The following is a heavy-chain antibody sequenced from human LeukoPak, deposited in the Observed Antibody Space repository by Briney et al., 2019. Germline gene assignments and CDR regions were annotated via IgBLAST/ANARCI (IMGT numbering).Heavy chain of an antibody. V-gene: IGHV1-2*02. Sequence: ASVKVSCKASGYTFTGYYMHWVRQAPGQGLEWMGWINPNSGGTNYAQKFQGRVTMTRDTSISTAYMELSRLRSDDAAVYYCARDGTPAATGDYWGQGTLVTVSS. CDR1: GYTFTGYY. CDR2: INPNSGGT. J-gene: IGHJ4*02. D-gene: IGHD2-2*01. CDR3: ARDGTPAATGDY.